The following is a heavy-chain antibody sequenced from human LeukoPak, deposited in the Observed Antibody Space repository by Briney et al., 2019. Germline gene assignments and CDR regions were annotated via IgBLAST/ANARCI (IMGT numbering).Heavy chain of an antibody. D-gene: IGHD5-24*01. CDR3: ARVRRSEEWLQSFDY. J-gene: IGHJ4*02. CDR1: GYTFTSYG. Sequence: ASVTVSCMASGYTFTSYGISWLRQAPGQGLEWMGWISAYNGNTNYAQKLQGRVTMTTDTSTSTAYMELRSLRSDDTAVYYCARVRRSEEWLQSFDYWGQGTLVTVSS. CDR2: ISAYNGNT. V-gene: IGHV1-18*01.